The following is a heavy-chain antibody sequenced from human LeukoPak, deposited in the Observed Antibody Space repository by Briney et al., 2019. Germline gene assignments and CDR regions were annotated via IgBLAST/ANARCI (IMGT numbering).Heavy chain of an antibody. Sequence: GASVKVSCKASGYTFTSYGISWVRQAPGQGLEWMGWMNPNSGNTGYAQKFQGRVTMTRNTSISTAYMELSSLRSEDTAVYYCARGRWGWELLYRQYYFDYWGQGTLVTVSS. CDR1: GYTFTSYG. CDR3: ARGRWGWELLYRQYYFDY. J-gene: IGHJ4*02. D-gene: IGHD1-26*01. CDR2: MNPNSGNT. V-gene: IGHV1-8*02.